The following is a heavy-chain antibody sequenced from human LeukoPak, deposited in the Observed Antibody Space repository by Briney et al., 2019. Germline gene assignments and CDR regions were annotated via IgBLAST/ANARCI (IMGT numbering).Heavy chain of an antibody. Sequence: SETLSLTCAVYGGSFSGYYWSWIRQPPGKGLEWIGEINHSGSTNYNPSLKSRVTISVDTSKSQFSLKLSSVTAADTAVYYCARVGLVRRHYYYGSGSYPYYYFGYWGQGTLVTVSS. V-gene: IGHV4-34*01. J-gene: IGHJ4*02. CDR3: ARVGLVRRHYYYGSGSYPYYYFGY. CDR2: INHSGST. D-gene: IGHD3-10*01. CDR1: GGSFSGYY.